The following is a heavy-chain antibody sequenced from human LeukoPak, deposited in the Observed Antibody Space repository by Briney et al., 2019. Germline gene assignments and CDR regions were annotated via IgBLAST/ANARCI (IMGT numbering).Heavy chain of an antibody. CDR3: ARDNSGWYQNWFDP. D-gene: IGHD6-19*01. CDR1: GFTFSSYS. J-gene: IGHJ5*02. CDR2: ISSSSYI. Sequence: PGGSLRLSCAASGFTFSSYSMNWVRQAPGKGLEWVSSISSSSYIYYADSVKGRFTISRDNAKNSLYLQMNTLRAEDTAVYYCARDNSGWYQNWFDPWGQGTLVTVSS. V-gene: IGHV3-21*01.